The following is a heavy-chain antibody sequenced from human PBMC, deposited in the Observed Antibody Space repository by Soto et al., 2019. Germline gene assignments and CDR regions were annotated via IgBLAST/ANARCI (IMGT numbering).Heavy chain of an antibody. CDR3: ARDRGVETPLDGKNNYYYYMDV. CDR2: ISAFNGNT. D-gene: IGHD6-19*01. CDR1: GYTFINYY. V-gene: IGHV1-18*01. J-gene: IGHJ6*03. Sequence: ASVKVSCKASGYTFINYYIHWVRQAPGQGLEWMGWISAFNGNTHYAQNLQGRVTMTTDASTSTAYMELRSLRSDDTAVYYCARDRGVETPLDGKNNYYYYMDVCGKVTTVTVSS.